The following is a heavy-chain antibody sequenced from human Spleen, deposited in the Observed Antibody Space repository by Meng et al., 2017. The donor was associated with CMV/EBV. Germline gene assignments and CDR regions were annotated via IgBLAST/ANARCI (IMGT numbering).Heavy chain of an antibody. CDR1: GYSISSGYY. Sequence: SETLSLTCTVSGYSISSGYYWGWIRQPPGKGLEWIGSIYHSGSTYYNPSLKSRVTISVDTSKNQFSLKLSSVTAADTAVYYCASGYGGNSCYRAFDIWGQGTMVTVSS. D-gene: IGHD4-23*01. J-gene: IGHJ3*02. CDR3: ASGYGGNSCYRAFDI. CDR2: IYHSGST. V-gene: IGHV4-38-2*02.